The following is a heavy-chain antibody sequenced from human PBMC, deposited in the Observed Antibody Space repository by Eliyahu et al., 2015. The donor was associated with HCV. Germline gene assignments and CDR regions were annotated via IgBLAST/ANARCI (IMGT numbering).Heavy chain of an antibody. D-gene: IGHD6-19*01. J-gene: IGHJ5*02. V-gene: IGHV4-59*01. CDR2: IHYSGST. CDR3: ASGGGGIAVTGTGGWFDP. Sequence: QVQLQESGPGLVKPSETLSLTCTVSGGSITTYYWXWXRXPXGKGLXWXXYIHYSGSTNYNPSLKSRVTISVDTSKNQFSLNLTSVTAADTAMYYCASGGGGIAVTGTGGWFDPWGQGALVTVSS. CDR1: GGSITTYY.